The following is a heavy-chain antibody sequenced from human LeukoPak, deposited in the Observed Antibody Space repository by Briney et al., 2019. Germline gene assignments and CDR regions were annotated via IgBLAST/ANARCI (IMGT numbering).Heavy chain of an antibody. D-gene: IGHD6-19*01. V-gene: IGHV1-2*06. CDR1: GYTFTGYY. J-gene: IGHJ4*02. CDR3: VRIIAVAAMEVDY. CDR2: INPNSGGT. Sequence: GASVKVSCKASGYTFTGYYMHWVRQAPGQGLEWMGRINPNSGGTNYAQKFQGRVTMTRDTSISTAYMELSRLRSDDTAVYYCVRIIAVAAMEVDYWGQGTLVTVSS.